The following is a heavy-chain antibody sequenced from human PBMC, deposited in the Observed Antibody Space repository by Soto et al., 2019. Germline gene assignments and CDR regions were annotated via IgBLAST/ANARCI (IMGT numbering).Heavy chain of an antibody. CDR2: INDDGSTI. CDR3: ARVPLTAAGTGIDY. D-gene: IGHD6-13*01. J-gene: IGHJ4*02. V-gene: IGHV3-74*01. CDR1: GFTFSSYW. Sequence: PGGSLRLCCTASGFTFSSYWMDWVRQAPGEGLVWVSRINDDGSTINYADSVKGRFTISRDNAKNSLYLQMNSLRAEDTAMYFCARVPLTAAGTGIDYWGQGTLVTVS.